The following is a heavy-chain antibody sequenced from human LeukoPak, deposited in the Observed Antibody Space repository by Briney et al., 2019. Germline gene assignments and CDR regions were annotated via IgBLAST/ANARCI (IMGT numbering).Heavy chain of an antibody. V-gene: IGHV4-39*01. CDR1: GGSISSSSYY. CDR3: ARLETVTTLFDY. J-gene: IGHJ4*02. Sequence: KPSETLSLTCTVSGGSISSSSYYWGWIRQPPGKGLEWIGSIYYSGSTYYNPSLKGRVTISVDTSKNQFSLKLSSVTAADTAVYYCARLETVTTLFDYWGQGTLVTVSS. CDR2: IYYSGST. D-gene: IGHD4-11*01.